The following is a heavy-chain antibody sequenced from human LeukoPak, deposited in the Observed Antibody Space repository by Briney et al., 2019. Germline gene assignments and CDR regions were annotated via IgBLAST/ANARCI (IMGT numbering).Heavy chain of an antibody. D-gene: IGHD2-2*01. CDR2: IEQDGSVK. CDR3: ARVIIVVPVAPDVADT. J-gene: IGHJ3*02. CDR1: GFTFSSYW. V-gene: IGHV3-7*01. Sequence: GGSLRLSCAASGFTFSSYWMSWVRQAPGKGLEWVANIEQDGSVKYYMDSVEGRFTISRDNAKKSLYLQMNSLRAEDTAVYFCARVIIVVPVAPDVADTWGQGTMVTVSS.